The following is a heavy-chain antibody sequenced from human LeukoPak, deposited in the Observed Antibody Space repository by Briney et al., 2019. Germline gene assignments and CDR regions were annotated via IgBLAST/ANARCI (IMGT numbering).Heavy chain of an antibody. CDR3: ARGGPIAAAGWFDP. CDR2: IYYSGST. J-gene: IGHJ5*02. V-gene: IGHV4-59*12. CDR1: GGSISSYY. D-gene: IGHD6-13*01. Sequence: SETLSLTCTVSGGSISSYYWSWIRQPPGKGPEWIGYIYYSGSTNYNPSLKSRVTISVDTSKNQFSLKLSSVTAADTAVYYCARGGPIAAAGWFDPWGQGTLVTVSS.